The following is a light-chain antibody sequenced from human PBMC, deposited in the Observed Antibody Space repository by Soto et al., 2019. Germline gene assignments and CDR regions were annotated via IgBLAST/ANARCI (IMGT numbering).Light chain of an antibody. V-gene: IGLV2-11*01. CDR1: SSDVGAYNY. CDR3: CSYAGTYTFSV. CDR2: GVT. Sequence: QSALTQPRSVSGSPGQSVTISCTGTSSDVGAYNYVSWYQQHPGKAPKLLIYGVTKRPSGVPHRFSGSKSGNTASLTISGLQAEDAADYYCCSYAGTYTFSVFGGGTKLTVL. J-gene: IGLJ2*01.